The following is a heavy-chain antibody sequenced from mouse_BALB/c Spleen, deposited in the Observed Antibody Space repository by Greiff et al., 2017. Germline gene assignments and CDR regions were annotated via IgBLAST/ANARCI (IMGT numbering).Heavy chain of an antibody. CDR1: GFTFSSYG. J-gene: IGHJ4*01. D-gene: IGHD3-2*02. CDR2: ISSGGSYT. Sequence: EVKLVESGGDLVKPGGSLKLSCAASGFTFSSYGMSWVRQTPDKRLEWVATISSGGSYTYYPDSVKGRFTISRDNAKNTLYLQMSSLKSEDTAMYYCARDQDKPSYAMDYWGQGTSVTVSS. V-gene: IGHV5-6*01. CDR3: ARDQDKPSYAMDY.